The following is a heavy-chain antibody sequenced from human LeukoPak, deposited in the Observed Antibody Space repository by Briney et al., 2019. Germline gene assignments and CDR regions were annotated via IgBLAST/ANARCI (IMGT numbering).Heavy chain of an antibody. J-gene: IGHJ6*03. CDR3: ARGYQGFWRPYYYYYMDV. D-gene: IGHD3-3*01. CDR1: GDSIGTSNSY. V-gene: IGHV4-39*01. CDR2: IYYSGNT. Sequence: SETLSLTCTVSGDSIGTSNSYWGWIRQPPGKGLEWIGSIYYSGNTYYNVSLKSRVTISVDTSKNQFSLKLTSVTAADTAVYYCARGYQGFWRPYYYYYMDVWGKGTTVTVSS.